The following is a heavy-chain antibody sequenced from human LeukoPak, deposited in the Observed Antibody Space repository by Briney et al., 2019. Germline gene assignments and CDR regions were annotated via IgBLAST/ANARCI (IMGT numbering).Heavy chain of an antibody. V-gene: IGHV1-3*04. CDR3: ARDGTTELALYYFDY. J-gene: IGHJ4*02. CDR2: INTGNGNT. Sequence: ASVKVSCKASGYTFTNYAMHWVRQAPGQRLEWMGWINTGNGNTKYSQEFQGGVTMTTDTSTSTAYMELRSLRSDDTAVYYCARDGTTELALYYFDYWGQGTLVTVSS. CDR1: GYTFTNYA. D-gene: IGHD4-17*01.